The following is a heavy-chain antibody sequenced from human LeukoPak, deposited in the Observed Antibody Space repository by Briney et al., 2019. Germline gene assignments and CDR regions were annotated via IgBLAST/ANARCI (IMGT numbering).Heavy chain of an antibody. V-gene: IGHV1-18*01. CDR3: ARDGWLYRQEGFDP. CDR1: GGTFSSYA. J-gene: IGHJ5*02. D-gene: IGHD3-22*01. CDR2: ISAYNGNT. Sequence: ASVKVSCKASGGTFSSYAISWVRQAPGQGLEWMGWISAYNGNTNYAQKLQGRVTMTTDTSTSAAYMELRSLRSDDAAVYYCARDGWLYRQEGFDPWGQGTLVTVSS.